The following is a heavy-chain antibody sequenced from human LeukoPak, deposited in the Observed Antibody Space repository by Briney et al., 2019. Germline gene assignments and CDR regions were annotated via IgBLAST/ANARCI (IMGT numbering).Heavy chain of an antibody. J-gene: IGHJ5*02. D-gene: IGHD2-15*01. CDR2: ISGSGGST. CDR3: AKDGVEVVAATSYPNWFDP. Sequence: PGGSLRLSCAASGFTFSSYAMSWVRQAPGKGLEWVSAISGSGGSTYYADSVKGRFTTSRDNSKNTLYLQMNSLRAEDTAVYYCAKDGVEVVAATSYPNWFDPWGQGTLVTVSS. CDR1: GFTFSSYA. V-gene: IGHV3-23*01.